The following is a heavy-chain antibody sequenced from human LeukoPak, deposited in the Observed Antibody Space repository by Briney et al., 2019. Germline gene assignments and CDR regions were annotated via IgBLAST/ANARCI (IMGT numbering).Heavy chain of an antibody. CDR2: ISSSSSDT. CDR1: GFTFSDYY. Sequence: GGSLRLSCAASGFTFSDYYMNWIRQAPGKGLEWVSYISSSSSDTNYADSVKGRFTISRDNAKTSLYLQMNSLRAEDTAVYYCARELGSGGYYEYWGQGTLVTVSS. J-gene: IGHJ4*02. V-gene: IGHV3-11*05. D-gene: IGHD3-22*01. CDR3: ARELGSGGYYEY.